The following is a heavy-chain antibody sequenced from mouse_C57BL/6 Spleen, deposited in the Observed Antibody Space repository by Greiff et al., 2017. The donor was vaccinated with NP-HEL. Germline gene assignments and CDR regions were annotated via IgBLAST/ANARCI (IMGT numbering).Heavy chain of an antibody. CDR2: INPSSGYT. J-gene: IGHJ3*01. CDR1: GYTFTSYT. V-gene: IGHV1-4*01. Sequence: QVQLKQSGAELARPGASVKMSCKASGYTFTSYTMHWVKQRPGQGLEWIGYINPSSGYTKYNQKFKDKATLTADKYSSTAYMQLSSLTSEDSSIYYCASPPGSSQAWFAYWGQGTLVTVSA. D-gene: IGHD1-1*01. CDR3: ASPPGSSQAWFAY.